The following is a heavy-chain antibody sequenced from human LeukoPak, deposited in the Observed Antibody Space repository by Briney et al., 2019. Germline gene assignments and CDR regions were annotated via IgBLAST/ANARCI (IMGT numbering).Heavy chain of an antibody. Sequence: GGSLRLSCAASGFTFSDYYMSWIRQAPGKGLEWVSAISGSGGSTYYADSVKGRFIISRDNSKNTLYLQMNSLRAEDTAVYYCAKTSSSWSPFDYWGQGTLVTVSS. CDR2: ISGSGGST. J-gene: IGHJ4*02. D-gene: IGHD6-13*01. CDR1: GFTFSDYY. V-gene: IGHV3-23*01. CDR3: AKTSSSWSPFDY.